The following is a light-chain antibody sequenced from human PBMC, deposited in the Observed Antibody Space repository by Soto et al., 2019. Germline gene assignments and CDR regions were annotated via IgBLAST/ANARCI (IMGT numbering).Light chain of an antibody. CDR2: GAS. CDR1: QTISSAY. Sequence: EIVLTQSPGTLSLSPGKRATLSCRASQTISSAYLAWYQQRPGQAPRLLIYGASTRATGIPDRFSGRGSGTDFALTISRLEPEDFAVYYCQHYGSSLPITFGTGTKVDIK. CDR3: QHYGSSLPIT. V-gene: IGKV3-20*01. J-gene: IGKJ3*01.